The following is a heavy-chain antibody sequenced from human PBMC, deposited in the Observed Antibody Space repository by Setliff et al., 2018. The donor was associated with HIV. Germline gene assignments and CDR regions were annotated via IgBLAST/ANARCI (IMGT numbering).Heavy chain of an antibody. V-gene: IGHV3-30-3*01. Sequence: PGGSLRLSCAASGFTFSSYAMHWVRQAPGKGLEWVAAISYDGSNKYYADSVKGRFTISRDNSKNTLYLQMNSLRAEDTAVYYCARAQRTAQRGYFDYWGQGTLVTVSS. CDR3: ARAQRTAQRGYFDY. D-gene: IGHD5-18*01. J-gene: IGHJ4*02. CDR1: GFTFSSYA. CDR2: ISYDGSNK.